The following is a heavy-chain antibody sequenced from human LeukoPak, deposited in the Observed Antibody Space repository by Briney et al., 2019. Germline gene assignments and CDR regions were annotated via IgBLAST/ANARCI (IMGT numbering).Heavy chain of an antibody. D-gene: IGHD3-22*01. CDR1: GYTFTGYY. J-gene: IGHJ4*02. CDR2: INPNSGGT. V-gene: IGHV1-2*02. CDR3: ATYYLDTSARD. Sequence: ASVKVSCKASGYTFTGYYMHWVRQAPGQGLEWMGWINPNSGGTNYAQKFQGRVTMTRDTSISTGYMKLSSLRSDDTAVYYCATYYLDTSARDWGQGTLVTVSS.